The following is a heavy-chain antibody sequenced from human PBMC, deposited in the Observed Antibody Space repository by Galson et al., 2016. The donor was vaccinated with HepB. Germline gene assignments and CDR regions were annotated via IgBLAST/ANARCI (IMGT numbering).Heavy chain of an antibody. D-gene: IGHD2-15*01. J-gene: IGHJ6*02. Sequence: SLRLSCAASRFTFGSYSMNWVRQAPGKGLEWISSITSRSNYRYYADSVKGRFTISRDNTKNSLYLQMNSLRAEDTAVYYCARDPGRYCSGGFCYSNPDYNGMDVWGQGTTVFVSS. V-gene: IGHV3-21*01. CDR1: RFTFGSYS. CDR3: ARDPGRYCSGGFCYSNPDYNGMDV. CDR2: ITSRSNYR.